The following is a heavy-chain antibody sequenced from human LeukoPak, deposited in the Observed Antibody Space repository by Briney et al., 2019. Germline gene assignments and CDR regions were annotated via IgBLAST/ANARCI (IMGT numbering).Heavy chain of an antibody. Sequence: ASVKVSCKASGYAFTGDYMHCVPQAPGQGLEGMGIINPSGGSTIYAQKFQGRVIMTRDTSTSTVYMELSSLRSEDTAVYYCARVGSYGSGSYGGLGYWGQGTLVTVSS. D-gene: IGHD3-10*01. CDR1: GYAFTGDY. J-gene: IGHJ4*02. V-gene: IGHV1-46*03. CDR2: INPSGGST. CDR3: ARVGSYGSGSYGGLGY.